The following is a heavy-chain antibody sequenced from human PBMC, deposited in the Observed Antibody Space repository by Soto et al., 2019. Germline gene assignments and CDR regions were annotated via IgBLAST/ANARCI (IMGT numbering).Heavy chain of an antibody. CDR3: EIDVGSGEVCVV. D-gene: IGHD3-10*01. J-gene: IGHJ6*02. CDR1: GGTFSNYV. CDR2: IIPLFGTT. V-gene: IGHV1-69*01. Sequence: QVQLVQSGTEVKKPGSSAKVSCKASGGTFSNYVISWVRQAPGQGLEWMGGIIPLFGTTDYAKKFQGRIAITADESTTTVYMDLSSLRFEETAVYFCEIDVGSGEVCVVWGQGTTVSVSS.